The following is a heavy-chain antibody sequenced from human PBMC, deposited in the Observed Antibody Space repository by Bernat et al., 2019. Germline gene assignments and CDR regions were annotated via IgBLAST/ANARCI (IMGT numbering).Heavy chain of an antibody. CDR2: ISRSGGST. CDR1: GFTFSSHA. Sequence: EEQLLESGGGLVQPGGSLRLSCAASGFTFSSHAMAWVRQAPGRGLEWVSGISRSGGSTFYADSVKGRFTISRDNSKNTLYLQMTSLRAEDTAVYYCAREMGTLYYYGSGSPSFDYWGQGTLVTVSS. J-gene: IGHJ4*02. V-gene: IGHV3-23*01. CDR3: AREMGTLYYYGSGSPSFDY. D-gene: IGHD3-10*01.